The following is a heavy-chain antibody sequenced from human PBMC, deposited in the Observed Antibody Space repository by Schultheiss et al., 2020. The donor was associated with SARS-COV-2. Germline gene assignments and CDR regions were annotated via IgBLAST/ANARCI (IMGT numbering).Heavy chain of an antibody. J-gene: IGHJ5*02. V-gene: IGHV3-48*01. CDR1: GFTFSSYG. CDR2: ISSSSSTI. CDR3: ARDPLNSGSSNWFDP. D-gene: IGHD1-26*01. Sequence: GGSLRLSCAASGFTFSSYGMSWVRQAPGKGLEWVSSISSSSSTIYYADSVKGRFTISIDNAKNSLYLQMNSLRAEDTAVYYCARDPLNSGSSNWFDPWGQGTLVTVSS.